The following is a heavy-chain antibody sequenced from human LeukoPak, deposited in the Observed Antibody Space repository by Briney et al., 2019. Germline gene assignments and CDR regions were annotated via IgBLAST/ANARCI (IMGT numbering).Heavy chain of an antibody. D-gene: IGHD6-13*01. CDR3: ARDSLAAAGIFDY. CDR1: GFTFSSYS. V-gene: IGHV3-21*01. CDR2: ISSSSSYI. Sequence: PGGSLRLSCAASGFTFSSYSMNWVRQAPGKGLEWVSTISSSSSYIYYADSVKGRFTISRDNAKNPLYLQMNSLRAEDTAVYYCARDSLAAAGIFDYWGQGTLVTVSS. J-gene: IGHJ4*02.